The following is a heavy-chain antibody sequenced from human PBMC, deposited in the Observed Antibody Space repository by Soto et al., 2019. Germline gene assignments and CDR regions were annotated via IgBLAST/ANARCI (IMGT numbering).Heavy chain of an antibody. CDR3: ARARLSRSWWFDP. Sequence: SETLSLTCTVSGGSISSDYWSWIRQPPGKGLEWIGYIYYSGSTNYNPSLKSRVTISVDTSKNQFSLKLSSVTAADTAVYYCARARLSRSWWFDPWGQGTLVTVSS. D-gene: IGHD3-10*01. V-gene: IGHV4-59*01. CDR1: GGSISSDY. J-gene: IGHJ5*02. CDR2: IYYSGST.